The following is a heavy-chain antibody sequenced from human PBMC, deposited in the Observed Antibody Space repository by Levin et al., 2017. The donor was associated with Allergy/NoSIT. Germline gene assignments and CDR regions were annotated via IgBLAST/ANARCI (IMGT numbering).Heavy chain of an antibody. CDR1: GGSISSGDYY. D-gene: IGHD3-9*01. J-gene: IGHJ5*02. CDR3: AREGDTYYDILTGFENWFDP. Sequence: SETLSLTCTVSGGSISSGDYYWSWIRQPPGKGLEWIGYIYYSGSTYYNPSLKSRVTISVDTSKNQFSLKLSSVTAADTAVYYCAREGDTYYDILTGFENWFDPWGQGTLVTVSS. V-gene: IGHV4-30-4*01. CDR2: IYYSGST.